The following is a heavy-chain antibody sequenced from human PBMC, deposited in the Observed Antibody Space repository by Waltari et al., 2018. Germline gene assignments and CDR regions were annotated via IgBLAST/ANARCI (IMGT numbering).Heavy chain of an antibody. Sequence: EVQLVESGGGLVQPGGSLRLPCAASGFTFSSYSMNWVRQAPGKGLEWVSYISSSSSTIYYAGSVKGRFTISRDNAKNSLYLQMNSLRDEDTAVYYCARDTGDGYVSGFDYWGQGTLVTVSS. CDR2: ISSSSSTI. CDR1: GFTFSSYS. D-gene: IGHD5-12*01. J-gene: IGHJ4*02. V-gene: IGHV3-48*02. CDR3: ARDTGDGYVSGFDY.